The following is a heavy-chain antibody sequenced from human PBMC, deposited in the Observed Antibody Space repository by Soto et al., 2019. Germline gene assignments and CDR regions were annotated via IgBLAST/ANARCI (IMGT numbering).Heavy chain of an antibody. D-gene: IGHD2-15*01. Sequence: GGSLILSCTAAGFNFSSYAMSWVRQAPGKGLEWVSAISGSGGSTYYADSVKGRFTISRDNSKNTLYLQMNSLRAEDTAVYYCAKRVVAAYFDYWGQGTLVTVSS. J-gene: IGHJ4*02. CDR3: AKRVVAAYFDY. V-gene: IGHV3-23*01. CDR1: GFNFSSYA. CDR2: ISGSGGST.